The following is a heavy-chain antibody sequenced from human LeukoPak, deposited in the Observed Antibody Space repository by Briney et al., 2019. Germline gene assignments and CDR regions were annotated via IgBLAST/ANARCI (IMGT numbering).Heavy chain of an antibody. V-gene: IGHV1-18*01. CDR2: ISAYNGNT. D-gene: IGHD3-22*01. J-gene: IGHJ4*02. Sequence: ASVKVSCKASGYTFTSYGISWVRQATGQGLEWMGWISAYNGNTNYAQKLQGRVTMTTDTSTSTAYMELRSLRSDDTAVYYCARHRGDYYDSSGYYFDYWGQGTLVTVSS. CDR3: ARHRGDYYDSSGYYFDY. CDR1: GYTFTSYG.